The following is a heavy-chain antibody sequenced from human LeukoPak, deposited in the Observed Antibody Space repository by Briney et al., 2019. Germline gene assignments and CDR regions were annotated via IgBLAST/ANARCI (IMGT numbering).Heavy chain of an antibody. V-gene: IGHV3-30-3*01. J-gene: IGHJ3*02. CDR2: ISYDGSNK. CDR1: GFTFSSYA. Sequence: SLRLSCAASGFTFSSYAMHWVRQAPGKGLEWVAVISYDGSNKYYADSLKGRFTISRDNSKNTLYLQMNSLRAEDTAVYYCARELYPDAFDIWGQGTMVTVSS. D-gene: IGHD3-16*02. CDR3: ARELYPDAFDI.